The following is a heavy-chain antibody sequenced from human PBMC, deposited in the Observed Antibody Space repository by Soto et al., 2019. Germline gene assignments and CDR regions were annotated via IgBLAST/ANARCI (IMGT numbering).Heavy chain of an antibody. CDR1: GFTFSSYG. Sequence: GGSLRLSCAASGFTFSSYGMHWVRQAPGKGLEWVAVISYDGSNKYYADSVKGRFTISRDNSKNTLYLQMNSLRAEDTAVYYCAKDGDYYDSSGYYVPTYYYYGMDVWGQGTTVTVSS. D-gene: IGHD3-22*01. CDR3: AKDGDYYDSSGYYVPTYYYYGMDV. CDR2: ISYDGSNK. V-gene: IGHV3-30*18. J-gene: IGHJ6*02.